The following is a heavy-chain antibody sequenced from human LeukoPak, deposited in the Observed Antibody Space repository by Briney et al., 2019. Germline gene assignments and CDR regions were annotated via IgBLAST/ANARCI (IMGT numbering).Heavy chain of an antibody. CDR1: GGSISSYS. CDR2: IYTSGTT. J-gene: IGHJ3*02. CDR3: AGEAGGGYARAFDI. V-gene: IGHV4-4*07. D-gene: IGHD5-12*01. Sequence: PSETLSLTCIVSGGSISSYSWTWIRQPPGEGLEYIGRIYTSGTTNYEPSLESRVTMSFDTSKNQFSLMLSSVTAADTAVYYCAGEAGGGYARAFDIWGQGTMVTVSS.